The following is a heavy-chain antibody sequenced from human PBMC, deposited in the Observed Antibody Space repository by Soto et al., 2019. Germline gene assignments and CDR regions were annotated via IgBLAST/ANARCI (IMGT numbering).Heavy chain of an antibody. D-gene: IGHD6-6*01. Sequence: SETLSLTCTVSGGSVSSGSYYWSWIRQPPGKGLEWIGYIYCSGSTNYNPSLKSRVTISVDTSKNQFSLKLSSVTAADTAVYYCARNGIAARGWFDPWGQGTLVTVPS. CDR3: ARNGIAARGWFDP. J-gene: IGHJ5*02. CDR2: IYCSGST. CDR1: GGSVSSGSYY. V-gene: IGHV4-61*01.